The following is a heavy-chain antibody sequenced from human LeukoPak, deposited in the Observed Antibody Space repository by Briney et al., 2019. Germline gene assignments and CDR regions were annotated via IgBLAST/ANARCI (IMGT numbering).Heavy chain of an antibody. D-gene: IGHD6-13*01. CDR2: INPNSGGT. CDR1: GYTFTGYY. CDR3: ARDRYSSSWSLKYYFDY. Sequence: GASVKVSCKASGYTFTGYYMHWVRQAPGQGLEWMGWINPNSGGTNYAQKFQGRVTMTRDTPIGTAYMELSRLRSDDTAVYYCARDRYSSSWSLKYYFDYWGQGTLVTVSS. J-gene: IGHJ4*02. V-gene: IGHV1-2*02.